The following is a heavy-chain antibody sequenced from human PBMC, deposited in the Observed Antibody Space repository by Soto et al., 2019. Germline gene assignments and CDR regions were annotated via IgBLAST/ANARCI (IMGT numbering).Heavy chain of an antibody. V-gene: IGHV3-30*18. Sequence: GGSLRLSCAASGFTFSSYGMHWVRQAPGKGLEWVAVISYDGSNKYYADSVKGRFTISRDNSKNTLYLQMNSLRAEDTAVYYCAKGPFGDDTHFDYWGQGTLVTVSS. CDR1: GFTFSSYG. J-gene: IGHJ4*02. CDR3: AKGPFGDDTHFDY. D-gene: IGHD2-21*02. CDR2: ISYDGSNK.